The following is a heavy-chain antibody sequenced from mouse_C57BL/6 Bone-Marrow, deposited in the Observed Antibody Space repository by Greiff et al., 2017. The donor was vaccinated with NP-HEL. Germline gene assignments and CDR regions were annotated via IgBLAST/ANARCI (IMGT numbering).Heavy chain of an antibody. CDR1: GFNIKDYY. J-gene: IGHJ2*01. D-gene: IGHD2-5*01. Sequence: VQLQQSGAELVKPGASVKLSCTASGFNIKDYYMHWVKQRTEQGLEWIGRIDPEDGETKYAPKFPGKATITADTSSNTAYLQLSSLTSEDTAVYYCAFYSNYVGFDYWGQGTTLTVSS. V-gene: IGHV14-2*01. CDR3: AFYSNYVGFDY. CDR2: IDPEDGET.